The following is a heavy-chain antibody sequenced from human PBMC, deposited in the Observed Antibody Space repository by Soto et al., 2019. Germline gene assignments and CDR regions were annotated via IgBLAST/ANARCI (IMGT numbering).Heavy chain of an antibody. J-gene: IGHJ5*02. CDR2: ISTSGSPA. D-gene: IGHD1-26*01. V-gene: IGHV3-11*01. CDR1: GFAFRHNY. CDR3: ATGGIYYEA. Sequence: QVHLVESGGGLVKHGGSLRLSRTVSGFAFRHNYLTWIREAPGKGLEWLSYISTSGSPAYYADSVKGRFTISTDNAKKSLYLQMDSLRAEDTGVYYCATGGIYYEAWGQGTLVTVSS.